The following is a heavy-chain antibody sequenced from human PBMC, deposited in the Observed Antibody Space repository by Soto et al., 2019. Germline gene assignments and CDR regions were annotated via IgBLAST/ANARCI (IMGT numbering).Heavy chain of an antibody. D-gene: IGHD4-17*01. CDR3: ARRITVTTLGHYYYGMDV. CDR2: IYYSGST. Sequence: SETLSLTCTVSGGSISSSSYYWGWIRQPPGKGLEWIGSIYYSGSTYYNPSLKSRVTISVDTSKNQFSLKLSSVTAADTAVYYCARRITVTTLGHYYYGMDVWGQGTTVTVSS. CDR1: GGSISSSSYY. V-gene: IGHV4-39*01. J-gene: IGHJ6*02.